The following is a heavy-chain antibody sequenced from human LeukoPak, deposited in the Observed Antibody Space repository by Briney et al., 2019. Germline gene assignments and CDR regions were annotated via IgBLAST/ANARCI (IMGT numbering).Heavy chain of an antibody. CDR2: ISAGGSST. J-gene: IGHJ4*02. D-gene: IGHD6-13*01. V-gene: IGHV3-23*01. Sequence: GGSLRLSCAASGFTFSTYAMSWVRQAPGKGLEWVSGISAGGSSTHYADSVKGRFTISRDNSKNTLYLQMNSLRAEDTAVYYCAKGTRYSSSWTPPGYWGQGTLVTVSS. CDR3: AKGTRYSSSWTPPGY. CDR1: GFTFSTYA.